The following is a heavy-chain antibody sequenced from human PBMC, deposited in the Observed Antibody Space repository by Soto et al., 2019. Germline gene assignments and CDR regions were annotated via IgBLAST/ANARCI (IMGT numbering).Heavy chain of an antibody. J-gene: IGHJ4*02. V-gene: IGHV3-23*01. D-gene: IGHD2-21*01. Sequence: PGGSLRLSCAASGFTFSSYAMSWVRQAPGKGLEWVSAISGSGGSTYYADSVKGRFTISRDNSKNTLYLQMNSLRAEDTAVYYCAKLPPRTLSCGGECYFDYWGQGNLVTVS. CDR1: GFTFSSYA. CDR3: AKLPPRTLSCGGECYFDY. CDR2: ISGSGGST.